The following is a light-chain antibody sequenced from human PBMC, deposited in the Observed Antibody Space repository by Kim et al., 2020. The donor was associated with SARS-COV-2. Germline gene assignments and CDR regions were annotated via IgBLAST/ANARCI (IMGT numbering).Light chain of an antibody. CDR3: GTWDSGLRGVV. Sequence: VTIPCAGSSSNNVNKYLNWSQKLPGTSPKLLIYDKNKRPAGIPDRFSGSKSGTAATLGITGLQTGDEADYYCGTWDSGLRGVVFGGGTQLTVL. CDR1: SSNNVNKY. CDR2: DKN. J-gene: IGLJ2*01. V-gene: IGLV1-51*01.